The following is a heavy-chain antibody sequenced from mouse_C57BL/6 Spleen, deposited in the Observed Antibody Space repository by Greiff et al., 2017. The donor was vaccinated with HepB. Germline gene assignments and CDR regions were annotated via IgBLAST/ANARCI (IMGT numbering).Heavy chain of an antibody. D-gene: IGHD2-3*01. J-gene: IGHJ4*01. Sequence: VQLQESGAELARPGASVKLSCKASGYTFTSYGISWVKQRTGQGLEWIGEIYPRSGNTYYNEKFKGKATLTADKSSSTAYMELRSLTSEDSAVYFCARGPAGYSYAMDYWGQGTSVTVSS. CDR1: GYTFTSYG. V-gene: IGHV1-81*01. CDR3: ARGPAGYSYAMDY. CDR2: IYPRSGNT.